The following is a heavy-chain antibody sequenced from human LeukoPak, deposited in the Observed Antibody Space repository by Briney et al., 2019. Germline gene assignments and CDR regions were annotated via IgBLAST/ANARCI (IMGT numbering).Heavy chain of an antibody. J-gene: IGHJ4*02. CDR2: IDYSGST. CDR1: GGSISSSSYC. D-gene: IGHD3-9*01. V-gene: IGHV4-39*07. CDR3: ARTGQLRYFDG. Sequence: PSETLSLTYTVSGGSISSSSYCWGWIRQPPGKGLEWIGSIDYSGSTNYNPSLKSRVTISVDTSKNQFSLKLSSVTAADTAVYYCARTGQLRYFDGWGQGTLVTVSS.